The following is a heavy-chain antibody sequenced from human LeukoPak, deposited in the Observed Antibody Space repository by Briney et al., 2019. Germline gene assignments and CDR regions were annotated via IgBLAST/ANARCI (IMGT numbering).Heavy chain of an antibody. V-gene: IGHV5-51*03. CDR2: IYPGDSDT. D-gene: IGHD5-12*01. J-gene: IGHJ4*02. Sequence: KPGESLKISCKGSGYSFTSYWIGWVCQMPGKGLEWMGVIYPGDSDTRYSPSFQGQVTISADKSISTAYLQWSSLKASDTAMYYCARPRRGYSGYDYLYYFDYWGQGTLVTVSS. CDR3: ARPRRGYSGYDYLYYFDY. CDR1: GYSFTSYW.